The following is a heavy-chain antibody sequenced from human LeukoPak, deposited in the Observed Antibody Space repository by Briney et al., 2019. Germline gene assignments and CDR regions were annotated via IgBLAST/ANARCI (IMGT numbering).Heavy chain of an antibody. Sequence: PGGSLRLSCAASGFTFSSYNMNWVRQAPGKGLEWISYISSSSYTIYYADSVKGRFTVSRDNAKNSLYLQMNSLRAEDTAVYYCAREMAIDYWGQGTLVTVSS. CDR3: AREMAIDY. D-gene: IGHD5-24*01. CDR2: ISSSSYTI. CDR1: GFTFSSYN. V-gene: IGHV3-48*01. J-gene: IGHJ4*02.